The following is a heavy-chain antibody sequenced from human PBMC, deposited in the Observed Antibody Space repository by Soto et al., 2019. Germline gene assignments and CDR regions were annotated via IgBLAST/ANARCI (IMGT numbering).Heavy chain of an antibody. CDR3: ARGPLGGTFDY. V-gene: IGHV4-61*01. D-gene: IGHD1-26*01. CDR1: GGSVSGGSYY. CDR2: IYYSGST. J-gene: IGHJ4*02. Sequence: SETLSLTCTVSGGSVSGGSYYWSWIRQPPGKGLEWIGYIYYSGSTNYNPSLKSRGTLSVDTSKNQFSLQLSSVTAADTAVYYCARGPLGGTFDYWGQGTLVTVSS.